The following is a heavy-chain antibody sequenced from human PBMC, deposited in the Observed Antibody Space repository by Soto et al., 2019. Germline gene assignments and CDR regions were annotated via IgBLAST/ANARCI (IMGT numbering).Heavy chain of an antibody. CDR3: ARGSRTFFGLVIKNWFDP. D-gene: IGHD3-3*01. J-gene: IGHJ5*02. CDR2: ISYDVSNK. V-gene: IGHV3-30-3*01. CDR1: GFTFSSYA. Sequence: GGSLRLSCAASGFTFSSYAMHWVRQAPGKGLEWVAVISYDVSNKYYADSVKGRFTISRDNSKNTLYLQMNSLRAEDTAVYYCARGSRTFFGLVIKNWFDPWGQGTPVTVSS.